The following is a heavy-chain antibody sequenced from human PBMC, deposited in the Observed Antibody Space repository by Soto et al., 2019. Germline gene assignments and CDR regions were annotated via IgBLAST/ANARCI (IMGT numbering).Heavy chain of an antibody. CDR2: ISSSSSYI. D-gene: IGHD5-12*01. CDR1: GFTFSSYS. Sequence: EVQLVESGGGLVKPGGSLRLSCAASGFTFSSYSMNWVRQAPGKGLEWVSSISSSSSYIYYADSVKGRFTISRANAKNPLYLQMNTLRAEDTAVYYCAREVSKYSGYDFDYWGQGTLVTVSS. J-gene: IGHJ4*02. CDR3: AREVSKYSGYDFDY. V-gene: IGHV3-21*01.